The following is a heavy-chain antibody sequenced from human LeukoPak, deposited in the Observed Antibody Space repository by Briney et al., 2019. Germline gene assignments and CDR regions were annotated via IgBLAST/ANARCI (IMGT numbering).Heavy chain of an antibody. J-gene: IGHJ4*02. CDR3: ARENYGGDFEY. Sequence: ASVKVSCKASGHTFGNYYLHWVRQAPGQGLEWMGWIGPNNGDTNYAQKFQGRVTLTWDTSFNTAYMDLSRLTSDDTAIYYCARENYGGDFEYWGQGALVTVSS. CDR1: GHTFGNYY. V-gene: IGHV1-2*02. D-gene: IGHD4-23*01. CDR2: IGPNNGDT.